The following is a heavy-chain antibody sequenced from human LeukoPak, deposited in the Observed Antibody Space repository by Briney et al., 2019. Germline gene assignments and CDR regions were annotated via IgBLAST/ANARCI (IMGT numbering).Heavy chain of an antibody. D-gene: IGHD6-19*01. J-gene: IGHJ3*02. CDR1: GFTFSSYG. CDR2: IRYDGSNK. V-gene: IGHV3-30*02. Sequence: PGGSLRLSCAASGFTFSSYGMHWVRQAPGKGLEWVAFIRYDGSNKYYADSVKGRFTISRDNAKNTLYLQMNSLRAEDTAVYYCARFSGWYQGAFDIWGQGTMVTVSS. CDR3: ARFSGWYQGAFDI.